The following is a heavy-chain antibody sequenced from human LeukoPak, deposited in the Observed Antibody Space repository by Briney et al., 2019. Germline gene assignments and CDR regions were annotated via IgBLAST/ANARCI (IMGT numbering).Heavy chain of an antibody. J-gene: IGHJ4*02. Sequence: EASVKVSCKASGYTFISYGISWVRQAPGQGLEWMGWISAYNGNTKYAQKLQGRVTMTTDTSTSTAYMELRSLRSDDTDIYYCAREREGSFDYWGQGTLVTVSS. D-gene: IGHD1-26*01. CDR3: AREREGSFDY. CDR1: GYTFISYG. CDR2: ISAYNGNT. V-gene: IGHV1-18*01.